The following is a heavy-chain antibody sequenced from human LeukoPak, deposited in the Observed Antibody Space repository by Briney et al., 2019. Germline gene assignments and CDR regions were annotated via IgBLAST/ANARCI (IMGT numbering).Heavy chain of an antibody. CDR3: ARRYQLLSVNWFDP. D-gene: IGHD2-2*01. V-gene: IGHV1-46*01. J-gene: IGHJ5*02. Sequence: ASVKVSCKASGYTFTSHDINWVRQATGQGLEWMGIINPSGGSTSYAQKFQGRVTMTRDTSTSTVYMELSSLRSEDTAVYYCARRYQLLSVNWFDPWGQGTLVTVSS. CDR1: GYTFTSHD. CDR2: INPSGGST.